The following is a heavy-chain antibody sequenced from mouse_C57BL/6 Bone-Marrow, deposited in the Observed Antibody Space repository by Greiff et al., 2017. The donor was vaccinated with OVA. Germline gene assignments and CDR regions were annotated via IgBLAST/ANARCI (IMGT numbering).Heavy chain of an antibody. CDR3: ARNYGSRTNFDY. D-gene: IGHD1-1*01. CDR1: GYTFTDYY. CDR2: INPYNGGT. Sequence: VQLKESGPVLVKPGASVKMSCKASGYTFTDYYMNWVKQSHGKSLEWIGVINPYNGGTSYNQKFKGKATLTVDKSSSTAYMELNSLTSEDSAVYYCARNYGSRTNFDYWGQGTTLTVSS. J-gene: IGHJ2*01. V-gene: IGHV1-19*01.